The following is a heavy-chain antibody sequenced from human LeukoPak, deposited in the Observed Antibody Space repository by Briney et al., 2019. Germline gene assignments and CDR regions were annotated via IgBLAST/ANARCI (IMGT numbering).Heavy chain of an antibody. CDR1: GFTFSDHY. J-gene: IGHJ4*02. CDR2: ISTSSSHT. V-gene: IGHV3-11*06. D-gene: IGHD6-19*01. Sequence: GGSLRLSCAASGFTFSDHYMSWIRQAPGKGLEWVSYISTSSSHTNYADSVKGRFTISRDNAKNSLSLQMNSLRDEDTAVYYCARGLSSGWDFDYWGQGTLVTVSS. CDR3: ARGLSSGWDFDY.